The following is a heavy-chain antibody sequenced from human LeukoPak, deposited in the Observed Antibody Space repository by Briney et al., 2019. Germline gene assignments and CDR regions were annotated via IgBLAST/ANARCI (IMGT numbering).Heavy chain of an antibody. CDR1: GFTFDDYA. D-gene: IGHD5-12*01. Sequence: PGGSLRLSCAASGFTFDDYAMHWVRQAPGKGLEWVSGISWNSGSIGYADSVKGRFTISRDNAKNSLYLQMNSLRAEDTALYYCAKDSRGGYGGHYYFDYWGQGTLVTVSS. CDR2: ISWNSGSI. V-gene: IGHV3-9*01. J-gene: IGHJ4*02. CDR3: AKDSRGGYGGHYYFDY.